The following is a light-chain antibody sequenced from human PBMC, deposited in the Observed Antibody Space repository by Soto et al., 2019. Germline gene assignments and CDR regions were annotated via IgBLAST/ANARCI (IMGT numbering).Light chain of an antibody. V-gene: IGLV4-60*02. CDR3: ETWDSNTRV. CDR1: SGHSSYI. CDR2: LEGSGSY. Sequence: QLVLTQSSSASASLGSSVKLTCTLSSGHSSYIIAWHQQQPGKAPRYLMKLEGSGSYNKGSGVPDRFSGSSSGADRYLTISTLPFEDEANYYCETWDSNTRVFGGGTKLTVL. J-gene: IGLJ2*01.